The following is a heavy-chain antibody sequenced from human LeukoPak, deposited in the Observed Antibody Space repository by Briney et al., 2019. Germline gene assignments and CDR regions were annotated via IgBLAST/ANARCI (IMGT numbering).Heavy chain of an antibody. D-gene: IGHD3-10*01. V-gene: IGHV4-4*02. CDR3: ARDFEMVRGVKPLYYYYGMDV. CDR1: GGSISSSNW. Sequence: PSETLSLTCTVSGGSISSSNWWSWVRQPPGKGLEWIGEIYHSGNTNYNPSLKSRVTISVDTSKNQFSLKLSSVTAADTAVYYCARDFEMVRGVKPLYYYYGMDVWGQGTTVTVSS. J-gene: IGHJ6*02. CDR2: IYHSGNT.